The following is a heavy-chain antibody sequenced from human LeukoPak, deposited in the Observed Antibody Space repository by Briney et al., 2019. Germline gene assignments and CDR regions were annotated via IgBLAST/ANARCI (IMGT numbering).Heavy chain of an antibody. CDR2: INHSGST. CDR1: GGSFSGYY. V-gene: IGHV4-34*01. D-gene: IGHD3-10*01. CDR3: ARAWGSGSYLYYFDY. J-gene: IGHJ4*02. Sequence: SETLSLTCAVYGGSFSGYYWSWIRQPPGKGLEWIGEINHSGSTYYNPSLKSRVTISVDTSKNQFSLKLSSVTAADTAVYYCARAWGSGSYLYYFDYWGQGTLVTVSS.